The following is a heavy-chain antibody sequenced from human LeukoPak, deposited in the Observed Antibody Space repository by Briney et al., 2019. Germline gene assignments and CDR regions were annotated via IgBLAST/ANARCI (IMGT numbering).Heavy chain of an antibody. V-gene: IGHV4-4*02. CDR1: GASTSSGNW. J-gene: IGHJ4*02. CDR3: ATRDESRTDATPCDH. Sequence: SETLSLTCGVAGASTSSGNWWTWVRQPPGKGLEWIGEIHHSGTTNYNPSLMPRVTISVDKSRNQFSLDLTSVTGADTAVYYCATRDESRTDATPCDHWGQGALVTVSS. D-gene: IGHD5-24*01. CDR2: IHHSGTT.